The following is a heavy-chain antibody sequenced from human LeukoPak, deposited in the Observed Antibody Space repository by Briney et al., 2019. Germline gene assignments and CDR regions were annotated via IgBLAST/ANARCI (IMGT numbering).Heavy chain of an antibody. D-gene: IGHD1-7*01. Sequence: GGSLRLSCAASGFTFDDYAIHWVRQAPGKGLEWVSLISADGGTTYYADSVKGRFTISRDNGKNSLYLQMNSLRTEDTALYYRAGYNWNYYFDYWGQGTLVTVSS. CDR2: ISADGGTT. V-gene: IGHV3-43*02. CDR1: GFTFDDYA. J-gene: IGHJ4*02. CDR3: AGYNWNYYFDY.